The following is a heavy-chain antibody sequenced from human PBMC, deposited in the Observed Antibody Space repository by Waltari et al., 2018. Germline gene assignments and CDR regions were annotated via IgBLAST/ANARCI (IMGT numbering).Heavy chain of an antibody. V-gene: IGHV1-46*01. CDR1: GYTFTNYY. CDR3: ARSGGSSVFHF. CDR2: IDPSGGTT. D-gene: IGHD2-15*01. Sequence: QVQLVQSGAELKKPGASVKISSTASGYTFTNYYLHWVRQAPGQGLEWMGVIDPSGGTTSYTQKFQGRVTMTRDTSTSTVYMELSSLRSEDTAVYFCARSGGSSVFHFWGQGTLVTVSS. J-gene: IGHJ4*02.